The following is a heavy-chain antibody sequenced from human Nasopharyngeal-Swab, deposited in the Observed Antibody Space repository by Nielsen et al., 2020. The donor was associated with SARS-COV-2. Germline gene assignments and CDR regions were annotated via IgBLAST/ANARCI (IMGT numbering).Heavy chain of an antibody. V-gene: IGHV3-23*01. J-gene: IGHJ4*02. CDR1: GFTFSSYA. CDR3: ARTRALDY. CDR2: ISTSGDKT. Sequence: GESLKISCAASGFTFSSYAMHWVRQAPGKGLDWVSHISTSGDKTFYTDSVEGRFTISRDNSRNNLFLQMSSLRDEDTAVYYCARTRALDYWGQGTLVTVSS.